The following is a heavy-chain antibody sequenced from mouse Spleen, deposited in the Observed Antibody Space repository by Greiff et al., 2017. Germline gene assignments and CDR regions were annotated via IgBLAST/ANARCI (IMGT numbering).Heavy chain of an antibody. D-gene: IGHD1-1*01. J-gene: IGHJ3*01. CDR1: GYAFSSSW. CDR2: IYPGDGDT. CDR3: ARYYGSEAY. Sequence: LEESGPELVKPGASVKISCKASGYAFSSSWMNWVKQRPGKGLEWIGRIYPGDGDTNYNGKFKGKATLTADKSSSTAYMQLSSLTSEDSAVYFCARYYGSEAYWGQGTLVTVSA. V-gene: IGHV1-82*01.